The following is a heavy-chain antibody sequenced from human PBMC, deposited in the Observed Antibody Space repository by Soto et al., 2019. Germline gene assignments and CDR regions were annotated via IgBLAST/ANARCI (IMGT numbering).Heavy chain of an antibody. J-gene: IGHJ4*02. CDR3: ARASPYGDYALDY. CDR2: ISYSGST. D-gene: IGHD4-17*01. V-gene: IGHV4-59*01. Sequence: SETLSLTCTVSGGSISSYYWIWIRQPPGKGLEWIGYISYSGSTNYNPSLKSRPTISVDTSKNQFSLKLRSVTAADTAVYYCARASPYGDYALDYWGQGTLVTSPQ. CDR1: GGSISSYY.